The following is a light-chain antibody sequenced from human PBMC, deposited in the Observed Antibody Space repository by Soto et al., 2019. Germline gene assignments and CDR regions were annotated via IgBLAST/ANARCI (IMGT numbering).Light chain of an antibody. J-gene: IGKJ1*01. CDR2: GAS. Sequence: IVMTQSPATLSVSPGERATLSCRASQSVSSNLAWYQHKPGQAPRLLIYGASTRATGIPARFSGSGSGTEFTLTISSLQSEDFAVYYCQQYNKWPPWTFGQGTKV. V-gene: IGKV3-15*01. CDR3: QQYNKWPPWT. CDR1: QSVSSN.